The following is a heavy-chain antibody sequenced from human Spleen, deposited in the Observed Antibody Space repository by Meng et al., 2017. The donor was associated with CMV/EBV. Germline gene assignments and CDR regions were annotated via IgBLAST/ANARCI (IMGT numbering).Heavy chain of an antibody. CDR3: ARSTDPTTPPPVAWFDP. J-gene: IGHJ5*02. CDR2: INHSGST. V-gene: IGHV4-34*01. D-gene: IGHD1-26*01. Sequence: GSLRLSCAVYGGSFSGYYWSWIRQPPGKGLEWIGEINHSGSTNYNPSLKSRVTISVDTSKNQFSLKLSSVTAADTAVYYCARSTDPTTPPPVAWFDPWGQGTLVTVSS. CDR1: GGSFSGYY.